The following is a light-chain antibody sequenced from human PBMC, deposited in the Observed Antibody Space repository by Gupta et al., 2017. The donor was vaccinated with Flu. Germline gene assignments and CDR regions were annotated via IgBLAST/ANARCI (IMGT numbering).Light chain of an antibody. CDR1: SSDVGSYNL. J-gene: IGLJ2*01. V-gene: IGLV2-23*01. CDR3: CSYAGSSTVI. Sequence: TSSDVGSYNLLSWHQQHPGKAPKLMIYEGSKRPSGVADRFSGSKSGNTASLTISGLHAEDEADYYCCSYAGSSTVIFGGGTKLTVL. CDR2: EGS.